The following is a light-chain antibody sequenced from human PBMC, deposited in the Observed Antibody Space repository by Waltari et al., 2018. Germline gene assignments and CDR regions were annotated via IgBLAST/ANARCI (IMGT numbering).Light chain of an antibody. Sequence: DIVMTQSPDSLAVSLGERAIITCKSSQSVLYSANNRNYLAWYQQKPGQPPKLLIFWASTRESGVPDRFSGSGSGTDLTLTISSLQAEDVAVYYCQQYYSPFTFGPGTKVDIK. CDR2: WAS. CDR1: QSVLYSANNRNY. CDR3: QQYYSPFT. J-gene: IGKJ3*01. V-gene: IGKV4-1*01.